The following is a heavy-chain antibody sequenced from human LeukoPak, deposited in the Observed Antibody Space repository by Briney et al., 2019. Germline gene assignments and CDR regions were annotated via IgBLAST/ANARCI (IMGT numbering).Heavy chain of an antibody. Sequence: SETLSLTCTVSGGSISSYYWSWIRQPPGKGLEWIGYIYYSGSTNYNPSLKSRVTISVDTSKNQFSLKLSSVTAADTAVYYCARGGDSSGSTDYWGQGTLVTVSS. CDR1: GGSISSYY. D-gene: IGHD3-22*01. J-gene: IGHJ4*02. V-gene: IGHV4-59*01. CDR3: ARGGDSSGSTDY. CDR2: IYYSGST.